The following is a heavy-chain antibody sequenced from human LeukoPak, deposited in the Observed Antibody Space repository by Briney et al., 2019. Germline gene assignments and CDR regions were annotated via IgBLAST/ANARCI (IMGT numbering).Heavy chain of an antibody. J-gene: IGHJ4*02. CDR2: IIPIFGTA. Sequence: SVKVSCKASGYTFTSYAISWVRQAPGQGLEWMGGIIPIFGTANYAQKFQGRVTITTDESTSTAYMELSSLRSEDTAVYYCARGEMATITGFDYWGQGTLVTVSS. V-gene: IGHV1-69*05. CDR1: GYTFTSYA. D-gene: IGHD5-24*01. CDR3: ARGEMATITGFDY.